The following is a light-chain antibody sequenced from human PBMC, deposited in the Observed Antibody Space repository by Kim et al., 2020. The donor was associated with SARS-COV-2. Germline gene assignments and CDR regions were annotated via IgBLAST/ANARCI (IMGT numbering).Light chain of an antibody. CDR1: SSDVGAYKL. CDR2: DVS. V-gene: IGLV2-14*01. J-gene: IGLJ3*02. Sequence: QSALTQPASVSGSPGQSITISCTGSSSDVGAYKLVSWYQQHPGKAPKFMIYDVSKRLSGVSNRFSGSKSGNTASLTISGLQAEDEADYYCSSYTSSSTVVFGGGTQLTVL. CDR3: SSYTSSSTVV.